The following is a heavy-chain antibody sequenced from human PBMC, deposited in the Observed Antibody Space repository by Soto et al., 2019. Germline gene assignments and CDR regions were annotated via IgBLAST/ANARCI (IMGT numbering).Heavy chain of an antibody. CDR2: ISSSGSTI. CDR3: ARENVLLWFGESPFDY. Sequence: GGSLRLSCAASGFTFSSYEMNWVRQAPGKGLEWVSYISSSGSTIYYADSVKGRFTISRDNAKNSLYLQMNSLRAEDTAVYYCARENVLLWFGESPFDYWGQGTLVTVSS. CDR1: GFTFSSYE. J-gene: IGHJ4*02. V-gene: IGHV3-48*03. D-gene: IGHD3-10*01.